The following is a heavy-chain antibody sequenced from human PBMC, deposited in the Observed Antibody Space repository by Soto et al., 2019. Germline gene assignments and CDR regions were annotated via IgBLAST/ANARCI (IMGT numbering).Heavy chain of an antibody. V-gene: IGHV1-69*01. CDR2: IIPIFGTA. J-gene: IGHJ6*02. Sequence: QVQLVQSGAEVKKPGSSVKVSCKASGGTFSSYAISWVRQAPGQGLEWMGGIIPIFGTANYAQKFRGRVTITADESTSTAYMELSSLRSEDTAVYYCARIRVAARPDYYYGMDVWGQGTTVTVSS. CDR1: GGTFSSYA. D-gene: IGHD6-6*01. CDR3: ARIRVAARPDYYYGMDV.